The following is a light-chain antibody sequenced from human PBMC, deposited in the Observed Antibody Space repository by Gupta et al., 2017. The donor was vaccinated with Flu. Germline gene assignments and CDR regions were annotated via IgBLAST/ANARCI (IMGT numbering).Light chain of an antibody. CDR3: MQYTHWPWT. V-gene: IGKV2-30*01. Sequence: DVAMTQSPLSLPVTLGQPASISCRSSQSLVYSDGNTYLNWFQQRPGQSPRRLIYKVSNRDSGVPDRFSGSGSGTDFTLKISRVEAEDVGVYYCMQYTHWPWTFGQGTKVEIK. CDR1: QSLVYSDGNTY. J-gene: IGKJ1*01. CDR2: KVS.